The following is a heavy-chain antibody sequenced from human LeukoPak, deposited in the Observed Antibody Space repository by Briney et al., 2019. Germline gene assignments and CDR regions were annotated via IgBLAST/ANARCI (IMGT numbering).Heavy chain of an antibody. CDR3: ARRTVYDAFDI. CDR1: GGSISSSYYY. Sequence: SETLALTCTVSGGSISSSYYYWGWIRQPPGKGLEWIGGMYYSGSTYYNPSLKSRVTISVDTSKNQFSLKLSSVTAADTAVYYCARRTVYDAFDIWGQGTMVTVSS. D-gene: IGHD1/OR15-1a*01. J-gene: IGHJ3*02. V-gene: IGHV4-39*01. CDR2: MYYSGST.